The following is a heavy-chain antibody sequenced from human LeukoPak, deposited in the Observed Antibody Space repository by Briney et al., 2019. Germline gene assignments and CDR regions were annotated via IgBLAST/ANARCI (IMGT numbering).Heavy chain of an antibody. CDR3: ARFQATTLINKYFDL. CDR1: GGSISSGYY. Sequence: SETLSLTCTVSGGSISSGYYWGWIRQPPGKGLEWIGSIYHSGSTYYNPSLKSRVTISVDTSKNQFSLKLSSVTAADTAVYYCARFQATTLINKYFDLWGRGTLVTVSS. D-gene: IGHD5-12*01. J-gene: IGHJ2*01. V-gene: IGHV4-38-2*02. CDR2: IYHSGST.